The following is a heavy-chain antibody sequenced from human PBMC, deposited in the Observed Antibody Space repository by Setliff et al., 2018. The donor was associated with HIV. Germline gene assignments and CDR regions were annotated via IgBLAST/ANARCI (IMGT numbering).Heavy chain of an antibody. D-gene: IGHD3-10*01. CDR3: AKDPRGSMVRGLINYFDP. Sequence: GGSLRLSCAASGFTFSDCSMNWVRQAPGKGLEWISYISGSGGSTYYADSVKGRFIISRDNSKNTLYLQMNSLRAQDTAIYYCAKDPRGSMVRGLINYFDPWGQGTLVTVSS. CDR1: GFTFSDCS. J-gene: IGHJ5*02. V-gene: IGHV3-23*01. CDR2: ISGSGGST.